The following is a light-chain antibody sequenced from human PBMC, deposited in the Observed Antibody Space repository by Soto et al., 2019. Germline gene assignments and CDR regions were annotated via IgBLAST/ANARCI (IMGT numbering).Light chain of an antibody. Sequence: QSALTQPASVSGSPGQSITISCTGTSSDVGSYNLVSWYQQHPGKAPKLMIYEGSKRPSGVSNRFSGSKSGHTASLTISGLQAEDEADYYCCSYAGISPSVVFGGGTKLTVL. J-gene: IGLJ2*01. CDR1: SSDVGSYNL. CDR2: EGS. V-gene: IGLV2-23*01. CDR3: CSYAGISPSVV.